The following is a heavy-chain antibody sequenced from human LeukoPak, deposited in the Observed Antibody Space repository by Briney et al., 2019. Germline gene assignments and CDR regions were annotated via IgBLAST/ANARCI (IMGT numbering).Heavy chain of an antibody. CDR2: IKSKIDGGTT. Sequence: GGSLGLSCVGSGFTFNDAWMTWVRQAPGKGLEWVDRIKSKIDGGTTDCAAPVKGRFTISRDDSKNTLYLQMNGLKTEDTALYYCTTRYGTSYYGYWGQGTLVTVSS. J-gene: IGHJ4*02. CDR3: TTRYGTSYYGY. CDR1: GFTFNDAW. D-gene: IGHD1-26*01. V-gene: IGHV3-15*01.